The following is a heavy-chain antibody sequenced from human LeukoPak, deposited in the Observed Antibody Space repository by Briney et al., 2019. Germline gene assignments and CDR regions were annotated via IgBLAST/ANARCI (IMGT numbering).Heavy chain of an antibody. CDR1: GFTVSSNY. D-gene: IGHD4-17*01. CDR2: IYSGGST. V-gene: IGHV3-53*01. Sequence: TGGSLRLSCAASGFTVSSNYMSWVRQAPGKGLEWVSVIYSGGSTYYADPVKGRFTISRDNSKNTLYLQMNSLRAEDTAVYYCARVPAVTTDYYFDYWGQGTLVTVSS. CDR3: ARVPAVTTDYYFDY. J-gene: IGHJ4*02.